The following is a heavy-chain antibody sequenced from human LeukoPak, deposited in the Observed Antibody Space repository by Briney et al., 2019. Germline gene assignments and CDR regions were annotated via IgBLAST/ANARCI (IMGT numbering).Heavy chain of an antibody. CDR2: INHSGST. Sequence: SETLSLTCAVYGGSFSGYYWSWIRQPPGKGLEWIGEINHSGSTNYNPSLKSRVTISVDTSKNQFSLKLSSVTAADTAVYYCARGLGDQIFGVVIQYYFDYWGQGTLVTVSS. D-gene: IGHD3-3*01. CDR3: ARGLGDQIFGVVIQYYFDY. V-gene: IGHV4-34*01. CDR1: GGSFSGYY. J-gene: IGHJ4*02.